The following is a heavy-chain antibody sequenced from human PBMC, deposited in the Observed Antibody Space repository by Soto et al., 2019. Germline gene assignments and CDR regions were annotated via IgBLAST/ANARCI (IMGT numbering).Heavy chain of an antibody. CDR3: ARGRYGDY. CDR2: ISAHNGNT. J-gene: IGHJ4*02. V-gene: IGHV1-18*01. D-gene: IGHD1-1*01. Sequence: VHLVQSGAEVKKPGASVKVSCKGSGYTFTSYGITWVRQAPGQGLEWMGWISAHNGNTDYAQRLQGRVTATRDTSTSTAYMELRSLRSDDTAVYYCARGRYGDYWGQGALVTVSS. CDR1: GYTFTSYG.